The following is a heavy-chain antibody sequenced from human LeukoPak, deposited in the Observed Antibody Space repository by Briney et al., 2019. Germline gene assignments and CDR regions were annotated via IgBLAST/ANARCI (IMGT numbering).Heavy chain of an antibody. J-gene: IGHJ4*02. D-gene: IGHD3-10*01. CDR2: MNPNSGGT. CDR1: GYTFTSYD. V-gene: IGHV1-2*02. Sequence: ASVKVSCKASGYTFTSYDINWVRQATGQGLEWMGWMNPNSGGTNYAQKFQGRVTPTRDTSISTFYMELNRLRSDDMAVYYCARVGISIVRGVTIVNFYDSWAQGSLVTVSS. CDR3: ARVGISIVRGVTIVNFYDS.